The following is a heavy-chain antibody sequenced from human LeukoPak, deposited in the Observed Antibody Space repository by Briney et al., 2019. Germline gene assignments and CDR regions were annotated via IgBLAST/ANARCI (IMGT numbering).Heavy chain of an antibody. CDR2: IYYSGST. J-gene: IGHJ3*02. Sequence: SETLSLTCTVSGGSISSYYWSWIRQPPGKGLEWIGFIYYSGSTNYSPSLKSRVTISVDTSKNQFSLKLTSVTAADTAVYYCARHGNGAFDIWGQGTMVTVTS. CDR3: ARHGNGAFDI. V-gene: IGHV4-59*08. D-gene: IGHD1-1*01. CDR1: GGSISSYY.